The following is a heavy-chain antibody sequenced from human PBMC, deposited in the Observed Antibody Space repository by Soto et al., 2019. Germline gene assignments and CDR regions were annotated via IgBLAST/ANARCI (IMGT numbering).Heavy chain of an antibody. CDR1: GYTFTGYY. J-gene: IGHJ6*03. CDR3: ARGPGVSSSWPELNHYYYYYMDV. Sequence: GASVKVSCKASGYTFTGYYMHWVRQAPGQGLEWMGWINPNSGGTNYAQKFQGWVTMTRDTSISTAYMELSRLRSDDTAVYYCARGPGVSSSWPELNHYYYYYMDVWGKGTTVTVSS. D-gene: IGHD6-13*01. CDR2: INPNSGGT. V-gene: IGHV1-2*04.